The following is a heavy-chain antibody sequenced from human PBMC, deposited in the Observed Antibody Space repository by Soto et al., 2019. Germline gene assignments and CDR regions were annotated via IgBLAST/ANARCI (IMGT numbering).Heavy chain of an antibody. J-gene: IGHJ6*02. CDR1: GFTVSSNY. Sequence: EVQLVESGGGLVQPGGSLRLSCAASGFTVSSNYMSWVRQAPGKGLEWVSVIYSGGSTYYADSVKGRFTISRDNSKNPRYLQMNSRRAEDTAVYYCARDFTYGSGSYLYYYGMDVWGQGTTVTVSS. CDR2: IYSGGST. V-gene: IGHV3-66*01. D-gene: IGHD3-10*01. CDR3: ARDFTYGSGSYLYYYGMDV.